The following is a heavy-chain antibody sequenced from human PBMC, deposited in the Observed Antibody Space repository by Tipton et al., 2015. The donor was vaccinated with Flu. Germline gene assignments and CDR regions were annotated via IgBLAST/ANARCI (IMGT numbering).Heavy chain of an antibody. CDR2: IHTSGTT. CDR3: ARDWGGYYLYYFDY. V-gene: IGHV4-61*02. CDR1: GGSISSGNYF. J-gene: IGHJ4*02. Sequence: TLSLTCTVSGGSISSGNYFWNWIRQPAGKGLEWIGRIHTSGTTYYKPSLKSRVTISLDTSKNHFSLRLTSVTAADTAVYYCARDWGGYYLYYFDYWGQGTLVTVSS. D-gene: IGHD5-12*01.